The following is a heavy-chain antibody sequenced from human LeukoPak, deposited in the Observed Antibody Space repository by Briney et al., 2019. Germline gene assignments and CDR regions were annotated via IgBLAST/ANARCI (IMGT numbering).Heavy chain of an antibody. CDR2: INHSGST. J-gene: IGHJ6*02. CDR3: ANRNYVNYGMDV. Sequence: SETLSLTCTVSGGSISSYYWSWIRQPPGKGLEWIGEINHSGSTNYNPSLKSRVTISVDTSKNQFSLKLSSVTAADTAVYYCANRNYVNYGMDVWGQGTTVTVSS. CDR1: GGSISSYY. D-gene: IGHD1-7*01. V-gene: IGHV4-34*01.